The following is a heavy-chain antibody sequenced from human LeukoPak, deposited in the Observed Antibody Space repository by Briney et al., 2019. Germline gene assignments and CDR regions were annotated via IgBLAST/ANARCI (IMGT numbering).Heavy chain of an antibody. CDR3: ARGAGTYPNWFDP. D-gene: IGHD3-10*01. J-gene: IGHJ5*02. CDR1: GGSFKTYW. CDR2: IYYSGST. Sequence: SETLSLTCAVYGGSFKTYWWSWIRHSPGKGLEWIGYIYYSGSTNYNPSLKSRVTISVDTSKNQFSLKLSSVTAADTAVYYCARGAGTYPNWFDPWGQGTLVTVSS. V-gene: IGHV4-59*01.